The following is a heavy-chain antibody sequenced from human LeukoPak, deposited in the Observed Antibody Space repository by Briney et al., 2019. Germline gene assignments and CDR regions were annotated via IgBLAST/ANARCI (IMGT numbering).Heavy chain of an antibody. CDR1: GGTFSSYA. CDR2: IIPIFGTA. V-gene: IGHV1-69*06. Sequence: ASVKVSCKASGGTFSSYAISWVRQAPGQGLEWMGGIIPIFGTANYAQKFQGRVTITADKSTSTAYMELSSLRSEDTAVYYCAAEIYTKYYPYTTLDYWGQGTLVTVSS. D-gene: IGHD3-16*01. CDR3: AAEIYTKYYPYTTLDY. J-gene: IGHJ4*02.